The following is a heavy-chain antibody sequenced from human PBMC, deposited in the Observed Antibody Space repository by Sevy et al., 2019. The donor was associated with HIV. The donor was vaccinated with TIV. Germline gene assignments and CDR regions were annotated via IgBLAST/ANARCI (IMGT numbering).Heavy chain of an antibody. V-gene: IGHV3-30*02. D-gene: IGHD6-6*01. J-gene: IGHJ4*02. CDR3: ALGGAWESSSAFDH. CDR1: GFTFSDYA. Sequence: GGSLRLSCAASGFTFSDYAIHWVRQAPGKGLEWVAFTWYDGSMKYYGDSVKGRFTISRANCKNTLYLQMNSLRPEDTAVYFCALGGAWESSSAFDHWGQGTLVTVSS. CDR2: TWYDGSMK.